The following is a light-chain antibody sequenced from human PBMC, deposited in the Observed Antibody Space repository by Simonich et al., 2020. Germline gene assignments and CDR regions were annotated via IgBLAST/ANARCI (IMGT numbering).Light chain of an antibody. CDR3: QAWDSSTAV. Sequence: SYELTQPPSVSVSPGQPASITCSGDKLWDKYACWYQQKPGQSPVLVIYQDSKRPSGIPERFSGSNSGNTATLTISGTQAMDEADYYCQAWDSSTAVFGGGTKLTVL. V-gene: IGLV3-1*01. CDR2: QDS. CDR1: KLWDKY. J-gene: IGLJ3*02.